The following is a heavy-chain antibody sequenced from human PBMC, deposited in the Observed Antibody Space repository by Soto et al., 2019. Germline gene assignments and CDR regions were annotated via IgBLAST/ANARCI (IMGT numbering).Heavy chain of an antibody. CDR3: ACPFGWLPYHILRF. D-gene: IGHD3-22*01. CDR1: GFTFSSYW. CDR2: INSDGSST. V-gene: IGHV3-74*01. Sequence: EVQLVESGGGLVQPGGSLRLSCAASGFTFSSYWMHWVRQAPGKGLVWVSRINSDGSSTSYADSVKGRFTISRDNAKNTLYLQMNSLRAEDTAVYYCACPFGWLPYHILRFGGQGTLVTVSS. J-gene: IGHJ4*02.